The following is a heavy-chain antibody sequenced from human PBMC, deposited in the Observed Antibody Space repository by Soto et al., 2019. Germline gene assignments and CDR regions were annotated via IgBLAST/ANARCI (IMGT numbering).Heavy chain of an antibody. J-gene: IGHJ5*02. CDR2: INHSGST. CDR1: GGSFSGYY. D-gene: IGHD3-22*01. V-gene: IGHV4-34*01. CDR3: ARGPITTNPRFDP. Sequence: SETLSLTCAVYGGSFSGYYWSWIRQPPGKGLEWIGEINHSGSTNYNPSLKSRVTISVDTSKNQFSLKLSSVTAADTAVYYCARGPITTNPRFDPWGQGTLVTVSS.